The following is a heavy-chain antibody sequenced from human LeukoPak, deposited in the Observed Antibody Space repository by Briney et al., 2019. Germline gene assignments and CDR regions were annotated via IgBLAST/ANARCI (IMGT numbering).Heavy chain of an antibody. Sequence: GGSLTLSCSASGFTFSTYAMHWVRQAPGKGLEYVSTIRDYGDNTYYADSVRGRFTISRDNSKNTLYLQMSSLRAEDTAVYYCVRGVDYSGSWRWFDPWGQGTLVTVS. V-gene: IGHV3-64D*08. CDR2: IRDYGDNT. D-gene: IGHD6-13*01. CDR1: GFTFSTYA. CDR3: VRGVDYSGSWRWFDP. J-gene: IGHJ5*02.